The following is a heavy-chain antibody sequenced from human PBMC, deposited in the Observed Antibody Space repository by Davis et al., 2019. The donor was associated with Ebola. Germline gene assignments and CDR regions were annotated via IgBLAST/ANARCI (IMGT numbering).Heavy chain of an antibody. J-gene: IGHJ4*02. Sequence: GGSLRLSCTASTLTFSIHNMHWVRQAPGKGLEWVSVIYSGDNTDYADSVKGRFTISRDNSKNTLYLQMNSLRAEDTAVYYCAAVVAAATHWGQGTLVTVSS. V-gene: IGHV3-66*01. CDR2: IYSGDNT. D-gene: IGHD2-15*01. CDR1: TLTFSIHN. CDR3: AAVVAAATH.